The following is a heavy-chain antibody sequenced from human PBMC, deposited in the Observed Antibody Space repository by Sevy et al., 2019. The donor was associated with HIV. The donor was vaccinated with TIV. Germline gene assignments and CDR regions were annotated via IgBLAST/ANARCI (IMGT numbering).Heavy chain of an antibody. J-gene: IGHJ4*02. V-gene: IGHV3-23*01. CDR2: ISGSGGSI. Sequence: GGSLRLSCAASGFIFNSYGMSWVRQAPGKGMEWVPGISGSGGSIYYADSVKGRFTISRDNFKNTLYLQMNSLRAEDTAVYYCRGVGTTTNFDYWGQGTLVTVSS. D-gene: IGHD1-26*01. CDR3: RGVGTTTNFDY. CDR1: GFIFNSYG.